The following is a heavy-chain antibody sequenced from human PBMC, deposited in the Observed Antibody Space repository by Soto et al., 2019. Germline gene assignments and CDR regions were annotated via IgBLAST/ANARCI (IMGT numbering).Heavy chain of an antibody. Sequence: GGSLRLSCAASGFTFSSYSMNWVRQAPGKGLEWVSYISSSSSTIYYADSVKGRFTISRDNAKNSLYLQMNSLRAEDTAVYYCARDTGAGDRDDAFDIWGQGTMVTVSS. CDR1: GFTFSSYS. CDR3: ARDTGAGDRDDAFDI. CDR2: ISSSSSTI. V-gene: IGHV3-48*04. J-gene: IGHJ3*02. D-gene: IGHD6-19*01.